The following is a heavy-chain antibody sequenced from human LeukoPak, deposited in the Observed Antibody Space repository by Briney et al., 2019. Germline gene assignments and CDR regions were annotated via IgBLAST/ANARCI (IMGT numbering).Heavy chain of an antibody. CDR3: ARGLGQQLVSPDYYYYYGMDV. CDR2: ISYDGSNK. J-gene: IGHJ6*02. Sequence: GGSLRLSCAASGFTFSSYWMSWVRQAPGKGLEWVAVISYDGSNKYYADSVKGRFTISRDNSKNTLYLQMNSLRAEDTAVYYCARGLGQQLVSPDYYYYYGMDVWGQGTTVTVSS. CDR1: GFTFSSYW. V-gene: IGHV3-30-3*01. D-gene: IGHD6-13*01.